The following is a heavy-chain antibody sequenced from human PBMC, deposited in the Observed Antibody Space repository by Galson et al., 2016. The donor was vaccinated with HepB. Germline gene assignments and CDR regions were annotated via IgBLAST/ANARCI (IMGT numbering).Heavy chain of an antibody. CDR2: IYYSGST. J-gene: IGHJ4*02. Sequence: SETLSLTCTVSGSSISSSSYYWGWIRQPPGKGLEYIGSIYYSGSTYYDPSLKSRVTISVDTSKNQFSLRLTSVTAADTAVYYCARNPGSTNHPYYLDYWGQGTLVTVSS. D-gene: IGHD1-14*01. V-gene: IGHV4-39*01. CDR3: ARNPGSTNHPYYLDY. CDR1: GSSISSSSYY.